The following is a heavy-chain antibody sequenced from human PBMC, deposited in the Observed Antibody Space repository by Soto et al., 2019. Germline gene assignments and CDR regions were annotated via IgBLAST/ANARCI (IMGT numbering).Heavy chain of an antibody. CDR2: ISGSGGST. CDR3: ARCVESPSYYYVMDV. Sequence: GGSLRLSCAASGFTFSSYAMSWVRQAPGKGLKWNSAISGSGGSTYYADYVKGRFTISRDNSKNTLYLQMNSLRAEDTAVYYCARCVESPSYYYVMDVWGQGTTVTVSS. J-gene: IGHJ6*02. CDR1: GFTFSSYA. V-gene: IGHV3-23*01.